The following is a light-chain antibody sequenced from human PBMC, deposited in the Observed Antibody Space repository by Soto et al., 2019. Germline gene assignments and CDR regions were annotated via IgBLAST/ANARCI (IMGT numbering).Light chain of an antibody. CDR2: EVS. Sequence: QSVLTQPPSASGSPGQSVTISCTGTSSDVGDYNYVSWYRQHPGKAPKLMIYEVSKRPSGVPDRFSGSKSGNTASLTVSGLQAEDEADYYCSSYAGSNADVVFGGGTKLTVL. CDR1: SSDVGDYNY. CDR3: SSYAGSNADVV. V-gene: IGLV2-8*01. J-gene: IGLJ2*01.